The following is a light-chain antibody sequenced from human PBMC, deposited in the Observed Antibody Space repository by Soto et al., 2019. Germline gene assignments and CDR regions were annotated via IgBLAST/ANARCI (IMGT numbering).Light chain of an antibody. CDR3: HHYGTSHFT. CDR1: QSVGSSSF. J-gene: IGKJ3*01. Sequence: EIVLTQSPGTLSLSPGERATLSCRASQSVGSSSFFAWYQLKPGQAPRLLIYGASRRATGIPERFSGRGSGTDCTLTINRLEPEDFAVYYCHHYGTSHFTFGPGTKVDI. V-gene: IGKV3-20*01. CDR2: GAS.